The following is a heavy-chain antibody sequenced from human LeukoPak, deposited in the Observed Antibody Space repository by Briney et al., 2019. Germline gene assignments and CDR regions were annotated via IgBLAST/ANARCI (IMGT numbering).Heavy chain of an antibody. CDR2: ISNDGSNK. Sequence: PGGSLRLSCAASGFTFSKYTIHWVRQAPGKGLEWVAVISNDGSNKYYADSVKGRFTISRDNSKNTLYLQMDSLRAEDTAVYYCARGDFGVVITNSWFDPWGQGTLVTVSS. CDR1: GFTFSKYT. V-gene: IGHV3-30*04. D-gene: IGHD3-3*01. J-gene: IGHJ5*02. CDR3: ARGDFGVVITNSWFDP.